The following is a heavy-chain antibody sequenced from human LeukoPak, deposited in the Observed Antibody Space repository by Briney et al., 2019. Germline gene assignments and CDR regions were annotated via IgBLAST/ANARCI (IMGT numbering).Heavy chain of an antibody. CDR1: AGSISSNSYY. CDR2: IYYSGNT. Sequence: SETLSLTCAVSAGSISSNSYYGGWIRQPPGKGLEWIGSIYYSGNTYYKASLKSQVSISIDTSQNRFSLKLTSVTAADTAVYYCARDHAPTYYDGSAYYGGAFQIWGQGTMVTVSS. D-gene: IGHD3-22*01. V-gene: IGHV4-39*02. J-gene: IGHJ3*02. CDR3: ARDHAPTYYDGSAYYGGAFQI.